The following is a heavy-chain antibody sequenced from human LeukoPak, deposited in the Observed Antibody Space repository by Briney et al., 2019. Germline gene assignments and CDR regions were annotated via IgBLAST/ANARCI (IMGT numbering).Heavy chain of an antibody. D-gene: IGHD4-17*01. CDR3: ARDDYGGIDY. CDR2: IRYDGSEK. CDR1: GFTFSNYG. V-gene: IGHV3-30*02. J-gene: IGHJ4*02. Sequence: GGSLRLSCTASGFTFSNYGMHWVRQAPGKGLEWVAFIRYDGSEKYYADSVKGRITISRDNSKNTLYVQMNSLRAEDTAVYYCARDDYGGIDYWGQGTLVTVSS.